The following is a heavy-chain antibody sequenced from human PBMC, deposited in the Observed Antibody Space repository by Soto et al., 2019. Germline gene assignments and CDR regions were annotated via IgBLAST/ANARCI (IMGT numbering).Heavy chain of an antibody. CDR2: INHSGST. CDR3: ARNGRY. J-gene: IGHJ4*02. CDR1: GWSFSGYY. Sequence: PSETLSLTCAASGWSFSGYYWSWIRQPPGKGLEWIGEINHSGSTNYNPSLKSRVTISVDTSKNQFSLKLSSVTAADTAVYYCARNGRYWGQGTLVTVS. V-gene: IGHV4-34*01.